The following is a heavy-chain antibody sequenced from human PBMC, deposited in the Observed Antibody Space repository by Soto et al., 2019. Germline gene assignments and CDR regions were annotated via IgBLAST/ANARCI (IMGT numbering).Heavy chain of an antibody. CDR2: IIPIFGTA. CDR1: GGTFSSYA. CDR3: ARERGRSGSYYVAEYLQH. V-gene: IGHV1-69*01. Sequence: QVQLVQSGAEVKKPGSSVKVSCKASGGTFSSYAISWVRQAPGQGLEWMGGIIPIFGTANYAQKFQGRVTITADESTSTAYMELSSLRSEDTAVYYCARERGRSGSYYVAEYLQHWCQGTLVTVSS. J-gene: IGHJ1*01. D-gene: IGHD1-26*01.